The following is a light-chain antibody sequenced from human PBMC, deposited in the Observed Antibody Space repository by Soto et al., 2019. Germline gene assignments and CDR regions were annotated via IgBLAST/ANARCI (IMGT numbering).Light chain of an antibody. J-gene: IGKJ4*01. CDR3: QQSYSIPLT. CDR2: TAS. CDR1: QSITTF. Sequence: DIQMTQSPSSLSASVGDRVTITCRASQSITTFLNWYQQKPGQAPKLLIYTASSLQSGVPSRFNASGSETDFTLTISSLQPEDFAIYYCQQSYSIPLTFGGGTKVDIK. V-gene: IGKV1-39*01.